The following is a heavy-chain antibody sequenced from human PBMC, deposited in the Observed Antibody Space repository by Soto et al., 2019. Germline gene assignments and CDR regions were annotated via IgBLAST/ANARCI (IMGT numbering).Heavy chain of an antibody. J-gene: IGHJ3*01. CDR1: GFTFSHYA. CDR3: TRPTMTPYVFDL. Sequence: PGGCLRLSCSASGFTFSHYAINCVRQGNGKVLPWPRFIRCAYYGRRSEHAAPVKGRFFASRDDSNSFDYLHISSLQPEHTAVYFCTRPTMTPYVFDLWGQGTMVTVSS. CDR2: IRCAYYGRRS. V-gene: IGHV3-49*04.